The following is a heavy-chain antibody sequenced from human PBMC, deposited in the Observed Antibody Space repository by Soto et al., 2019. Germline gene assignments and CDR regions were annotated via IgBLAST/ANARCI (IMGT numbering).Heavy chain of an antibody. Sequence: QTHPRTGAIPGGRVSSTSAASNWIRQSPSRGLEWLGRTYFRSKWQYGYAVSVRSRITIKADTSKNQFSLQLNSVTPEDTAVYYCARSEQWLTTWGQGTLVTVSS. J-gene: IGHJ5*02. CDR3: ARSEQWLTT. D-gene: IGHD6-19*01. V-gene: IGHV6-1*01. CDR2: TYFRSKWQY. CDR1: GGRVSSTSAA.